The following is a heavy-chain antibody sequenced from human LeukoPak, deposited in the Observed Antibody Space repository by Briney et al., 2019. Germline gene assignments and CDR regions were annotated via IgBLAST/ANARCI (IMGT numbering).Heavy chain of an antibody. Sequence: PSETLSLTCTVSGGSISSSSYYWGWIRQPPGKGLEWIGSIYYRGSTYYNPSLKSRVTISVDTSKNQFSLKLSSVTAADTAVYYCARETTVTTGGSFDYWGQGTLVTVSS. J-gene: IGHJ4*02. V-gene: IGHV4-39*07. CDR2: IYYRGST. CDR3: ARETTVTTGGSFDY. D-gene: IGHD4-17*01. CDR1: GGSISSSSYY.